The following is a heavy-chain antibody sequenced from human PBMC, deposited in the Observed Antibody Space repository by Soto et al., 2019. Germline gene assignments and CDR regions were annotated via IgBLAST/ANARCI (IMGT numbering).Heavy chain of an antibody. Sequence: VASVKVSCKASGGTFSSYAISWVRQAPGQGLEWMGGIIPIFGTANYAQKFQGRVTITADESTSTAYMELSSLRSEDTAVYYCAREDIVVVPAAINDYYYGMDVWGQGTTVTVSS. CDR2: IIPIFGTA. D-gene: IGHD2-2*01. CDR1: GGTFSSYA. V-gene: IGHV1-69*13. J-gene: IGHJ6*02. CDR3: AREDIVVVPAAINDYYYGMDV.